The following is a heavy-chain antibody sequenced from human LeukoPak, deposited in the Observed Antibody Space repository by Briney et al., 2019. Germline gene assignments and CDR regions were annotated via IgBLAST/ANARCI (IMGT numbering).Heavy chain of an antibody. CDR1: GGSISSSSYY. J-gene: IGHJ3*02. CDR2: IYYSGST. Sequence: SETLSLTCTVSGGSISSSSYYWGWIRQPPGKGLEWIGSIYYSGSTYYNPSLKSRVTISVDTSKNQFSLKLSSVTAADTAVYYCARAMYSGSYYIWGQGTMVTVSS. D-gene: IGHD1-26*01. V-gene: IGHV4-39*07. CDR3: ARAMYSGSYYI.